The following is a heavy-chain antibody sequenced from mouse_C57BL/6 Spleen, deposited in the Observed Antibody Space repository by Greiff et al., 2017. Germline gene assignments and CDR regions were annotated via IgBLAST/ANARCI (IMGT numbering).Heavy chain of an antibody. V-gene: IGHV1-15*01. CDR2: IDPETGGT. D-gene: IGHD2-4*01. CDR3: TNGDDYWFAY. J-gene: IGHJ3*01. CDR1: GYTFTDYE. Sequence: VQLQQSGAELVRPGASVTLSCKASGYTFTDYEMHWVKQTPVHGLEWIGAIDPETGGTAYNQKFKGKAILTADKSSSPAYMELRSLTSEDSAVYYCTNGDDYWFAYWGQGTLVTVSA.